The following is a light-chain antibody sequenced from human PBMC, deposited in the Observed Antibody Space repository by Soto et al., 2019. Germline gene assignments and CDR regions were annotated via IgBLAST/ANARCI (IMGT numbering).Light chain of an antibody. CDR3: QSYDSRLRGSV. CDR1: SSNIGAGYD. V-gene: IGLV1-40*01. J-gene: IGLJ3*02. CDR2: GNS. Sequence: QSVLTQPPSVSGAPGQRVTISCTGSSSNIGAGYDVHWYQQLPGTAPKLLIYGNSNRPSGVPDRFSGSKSGTSASLAITGLQAEDEADYYGQSYDSRLRGSVFGGGTKLTVL.